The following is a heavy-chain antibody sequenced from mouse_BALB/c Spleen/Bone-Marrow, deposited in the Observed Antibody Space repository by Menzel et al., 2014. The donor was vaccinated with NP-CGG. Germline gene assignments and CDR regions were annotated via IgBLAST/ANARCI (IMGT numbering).Heavy chain of an antibody. J-gene: IGHJ2*01. CDR2: IWAGGST. Sequence: QVQLKESGPGLVAPSQNLSITCTVSGFSLTNYGVHWIRQPPGKGLEWLGIIWAGGSTNYNSALMSRQSISKDNSNSQVFFKITSLQTEDTAIYYCATYDYDGRFDYWGQGTTLTVSS. CDR1: GFSLTNYG. D-gene: IGHD2-4*01. CDR3: ATYDYDGRFDY. V-gene: IGHV2-9*02.